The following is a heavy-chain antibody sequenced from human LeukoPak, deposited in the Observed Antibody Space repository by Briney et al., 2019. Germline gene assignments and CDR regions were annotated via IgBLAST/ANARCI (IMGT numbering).Heavy chain of an antibody. D-gene: IGHD3-10*01. J-gene: IGHJ1*01. Sequence: GGSLRLSCAASGFTFSTYAMDRVRQAPGKGLEWVSGIPAITGDKFYAGSVKGRFTISRDNSENTLYLQMNSLRADDTAVYYCARGYSAGSHNELEHWGQGTLVTVSS. CDR3: ARGYSAGSHNELEH. V-gene: IGHV3-23*01. CDR2: IPAITGDK. CDR1: GFTFSTYA.